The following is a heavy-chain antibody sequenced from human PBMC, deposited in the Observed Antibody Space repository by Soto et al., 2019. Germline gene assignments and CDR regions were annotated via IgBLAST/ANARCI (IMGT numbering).Heavy chain of an antibody. CDR2: INPSGGST. J-gene: IGHJ3*02. CDR1: GYTFTSYY. CDR3: ARDRRSSSSIGAFDI. D-gene: IGHD6-6*01. Sequence: ASVKVSCKASGYTFTSYYMHWVRQAPGQGLEWMGIINPSGGSTSYAQKFQGRVTMTRDTSTGTVYMELSSLRSEDTAVYYCARDRRSSSSIGAFDIWGQGTMVTVSS. V-gene: IGHV1-46*03.